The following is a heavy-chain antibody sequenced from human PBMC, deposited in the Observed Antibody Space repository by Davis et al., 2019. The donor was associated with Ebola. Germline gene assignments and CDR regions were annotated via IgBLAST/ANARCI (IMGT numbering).Heavy chain of an antibody. V-gene: IGHV3-23*01. CDR3: AKGLGLWEPYYFDY. D-gene: IGHD1-26*01. Sequence: GESLKISCTASGFTFSSYAMSWVRQAPGKGLEWVSAISGGGGSTYYADSVKGRFTISRDNSKNTLYLQMNSLRAEDTAVYYCAKGLGLWEPYYFDYWGQGTLVTVSS. CDR1: GFTFSSYA. J-gene: IGHJ4*02. CDR2: ISGGGGST.